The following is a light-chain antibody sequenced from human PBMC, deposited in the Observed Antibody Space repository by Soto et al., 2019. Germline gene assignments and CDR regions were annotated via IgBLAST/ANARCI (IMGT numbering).Light chain of an antibody. CDR2: DVS. Sequence: QSALTQPASVSGSPGQSVTISCTGTSSDVGGYNYVSWYQQHPGKAPKLLIYDVSHRPSVVSSRFSGSKSGNTASLAISGLQAEDEADYYCSSYTSTNTLVIFGGGTKL. V-gene: IGLV2-14*03. CDR1: SSDVGGYNY. CDR3: SSYTSTNTLVI. J-gene: IGLJ2*01.